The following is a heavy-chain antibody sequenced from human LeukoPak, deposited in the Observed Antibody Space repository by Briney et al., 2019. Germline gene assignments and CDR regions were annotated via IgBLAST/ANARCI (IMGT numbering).Heavy chain of an antibody. V-gene: IGHV1-69*04. CDR3: ARDEPQYYDILTGYHDAFDI. D-gene: IGHD3-9*01. Sequence: ASVKVSCKASGGTFSSYAISWVRQAPGQGLEWMGRIIPIFGIANYAQKFLGRVTITADKSTSTAYMELRSLRSDDTAVYYCARDEPQYYDILTGYHDAFDIWGQGTMVTVSS. J-gene: IGHJ3*02. CDR1: GGTFSSYA. CDR2: IIPIFGIA.